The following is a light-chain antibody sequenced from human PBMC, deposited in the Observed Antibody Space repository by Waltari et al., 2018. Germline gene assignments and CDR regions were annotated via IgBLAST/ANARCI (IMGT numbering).Light chain of an antibody. CDR2: DVS. J-gene: IGLJ3*02. V-gene: IGLV2-14*03. CDR1: SSDVGRFDY. CDR3: SSHTSADIWV. Sequence: QSALTQPASVSGSPGQSITISCTGTSSDVGRFDYVPWFQHHPGKTPKVVIYDVSERPSDVSNRFSGSKSGNTASLTISGLQAEDEADYYCSSHTSADIWVFGGGTKLTVL.